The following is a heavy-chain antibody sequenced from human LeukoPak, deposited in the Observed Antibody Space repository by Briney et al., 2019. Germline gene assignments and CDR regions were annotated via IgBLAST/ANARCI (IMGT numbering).Heavy chain of an antibody. D-gene: IGHD2-15*01. CDR3: ASATLRCSFGSCYEMDV. Sequence: GGSLRLSCAASGFTFSSYGMHWVRQAPGKGLEWVAFIRYDGSNKFYADSVRGRFIISRDNSKNTLYLQMNSLRPEDTAVFYCASATLRCSFGSCYEMDVWGKGTTVTVSS. J-gene: IGHJ6*04. V-gene: IGHV3-30*02. CDR1: GFTFSSYG. CDR2: IRYDGSNK.